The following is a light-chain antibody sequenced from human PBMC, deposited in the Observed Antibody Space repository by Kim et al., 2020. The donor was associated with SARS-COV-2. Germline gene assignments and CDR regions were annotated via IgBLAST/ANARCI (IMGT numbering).Light chain of an antibody. J-gene: IGLJ3*02. CDR3: GTWHRNSKTPRV. V-gene: IGLV5-52*01. CDR2: YHSNSKK. Sequence: MLSSGCSVEDKLIRWYQQKPGNPPRYLLYYHSNSKKGQGSGVPSRHSGSNDESANAGILRISGHQPEDEADYYCGTWHRNSKTPRVFGGGNQLTVL. CDR1: SGCSVEDKL.